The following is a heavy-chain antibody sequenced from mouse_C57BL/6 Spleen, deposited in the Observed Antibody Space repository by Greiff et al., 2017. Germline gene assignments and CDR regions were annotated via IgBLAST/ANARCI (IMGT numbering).Heavy chain of an antibody. D-gene: IGHD1-1*01. CDR2: INPSNGGT. J-gene: IGHJ1*03. Sequence: QVQLQQPGTELVKPGASVKLSCKASGYTFTSYWMHWVKQRPGQGLEWIGNINPSNGGTNYNEKFKSKATLTVDKSSSTAYMQLSSLTSEDSAVYYCARWTTVAFNWYFDVWGTGTTVTVSS. V-gene: IGHV1-53*01. CDR3: ARWTTVAFNWYFDV. CDR1: GYTFTSYW.